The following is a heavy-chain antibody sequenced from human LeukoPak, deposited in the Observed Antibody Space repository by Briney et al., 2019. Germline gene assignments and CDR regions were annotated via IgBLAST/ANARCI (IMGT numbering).Heavy chain of an antibody. CDR3: ARGYDTWDDAFDI. CDR1: GFTFSSYS. V-gene: IGHV3-21*01. J-gene: IGHJ3*02. CDR2: ISSSSSYI. Sequence: GGSLRLSCAASGFTFSSYSMNWVRQAPGKGLEWVSSISSSSSYIYYADSVKGRFTISRDNAKNSLYLQMNSLRAEDTAVYYCARGYDTWDDAFDIWGQGTMVTVSS. D-gene: IGHD3-22*01.